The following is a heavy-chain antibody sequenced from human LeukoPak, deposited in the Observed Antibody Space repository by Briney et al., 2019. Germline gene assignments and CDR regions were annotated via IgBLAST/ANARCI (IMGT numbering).Heavy chain of an antibody. D-gene: IGHD3-10*01. J-gene: IGHJ4*02. CDR1: GFTFSSYA. CDR3: AKGFGAIDPEYYFDY. CDR2: ISYDGSNK. V-gene: IGHV3-30*04. Sequence: PGGSLRLSCAASGFTFSSYAMHWVRQAPGKGLEWVAVISYDGSNKYYADSVKGRFTISRDNSKNTLYLQMNSLRAEDTAVYYCAKGFGAIDPEYYFDYWGQGTLVTVSS.